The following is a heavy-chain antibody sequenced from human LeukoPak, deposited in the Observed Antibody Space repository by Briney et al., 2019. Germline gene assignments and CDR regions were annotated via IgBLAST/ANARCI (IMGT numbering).Heavy chain of an antibody. J-gene: IGHJ6*02. D-gene: IGHD3-10*01. CDR1: GFTFSNYG. CDR2: MRYVESKE. V-gene: IGHV3-33*01. Sequence: PGGSLRLSCAASGFTFSNYGMHWVRQAPGKGMEWVAAMRYVESKEYSGDSVKGRFTVSRDKSKTTLYLQMNSSKAEDTAFYYCARDPYYGSGKYYYGMDLWGQGTTVTVSS. CDR3: ARDPYYGSGKYYYGMDL.